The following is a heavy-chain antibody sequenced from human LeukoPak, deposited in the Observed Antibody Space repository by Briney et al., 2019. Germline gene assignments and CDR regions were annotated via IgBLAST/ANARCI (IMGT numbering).Heavy chain of an antibody. J-gene: IGHJ4*02. CDR2: INPNSGGT. Sequence: ASVRVSCKASGYTFTGYYMHWVRQAPGQGLEWMGWINPNSGGTNYAQKFQGRVTMTRDTSISTAYMELSRLRSDDTAVYYCAGDPYDFWSGYYTSYYFDYWGQGTLVTVSS. CDR1: GYTFTGYY. D-gene: IGHD3-3*01. V-gene: IGHV1-2*02. CDR3: AGDPYDFWSGYYTSYYFDY.